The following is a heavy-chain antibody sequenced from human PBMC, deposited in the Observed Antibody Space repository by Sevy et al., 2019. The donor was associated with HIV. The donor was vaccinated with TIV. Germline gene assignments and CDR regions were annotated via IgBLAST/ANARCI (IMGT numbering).Heavy chain of an antibody. CDR1: GFAFRGSA. D-gene: IGHD1-26*01. J-gene: IGHJ4*02. V-gene: IGHV3-73*01. CDR3: AGQVGDTVMAIFDY. CDR2: IRSKGNSFAT. Sequence: GGSLRLSCAASGFAFRGSAIHWVRQASGKGLEWIGRIRSKGNSFATDYVPSVKGRLTISRDYLKKTAYLEMSSLKIDATAVYYCAGQVGDTVMAIFDYWGQGTLVTVSS.